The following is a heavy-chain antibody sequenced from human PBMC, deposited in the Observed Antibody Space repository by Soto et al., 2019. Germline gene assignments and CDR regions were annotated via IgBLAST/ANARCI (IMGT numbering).Heavy chain of an antibody. CDR1: GYTFTRYA. J-gene: IGHJ4*02. Sequence: ASVKVSCKASGYTFTRYAMHWVRQAPGQRLEWMGWINVGNGNTKYSQKFQGRVTITRDTSASTAYVELSSLTSEDTAVYYCARDRRQVPVLGLYYYDYWGQGTLVTV. CDR3: ARDRRQVPVLGLYYYDY. CDR2: INVGNGNT. V-gene: IGHV1-3*01. D-gene: IGHD3-16*01.